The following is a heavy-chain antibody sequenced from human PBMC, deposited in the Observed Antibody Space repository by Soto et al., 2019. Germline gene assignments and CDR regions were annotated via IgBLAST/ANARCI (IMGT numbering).Heavy chain of an antibody. Sequence: PSETLSLTCTVSGGSISSSGYYWSWIRQHPGKGLEWIGYIHYSGSTYYNPSLKSRVTISVDTSKNQFSLKLSSVTAADTAVYYCARQYYDILTGYSHGMDVWGQGTTVTVSS. J-gene: IGHJ6*02. CDR3: ARQYYDILTGYSHGMDV. CDR1: GGSISSSGYY. CDR2: IHYSGST. D-gene: IGHD3-9*01. V-gene: IGHV4-31*03.